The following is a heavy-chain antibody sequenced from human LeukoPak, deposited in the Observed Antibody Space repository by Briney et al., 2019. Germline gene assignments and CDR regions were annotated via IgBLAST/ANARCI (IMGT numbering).Heavy chain of an antibody. V-gene: IGHV3-21*01. CDR2: ISSSSSYI. CDR3: ASGIAIRDLDY. CDR1: GFTFSSYS. D-gene: IGHD2-21*01. J-gene: IGHJ4*02. Sequence: GGSLRLSCAASGFTFSSYSMNWVRQAPGKGLEWVSSISSSSSYIFYADSVKGRFTISRDNAKNSLFLQMISLRAEDTAVYYCASGIAIRDLDYWGQGTLVTVSS.